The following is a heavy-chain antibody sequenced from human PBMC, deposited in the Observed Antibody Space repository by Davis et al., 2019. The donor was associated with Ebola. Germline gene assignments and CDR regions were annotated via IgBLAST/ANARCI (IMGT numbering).Heavy chain of an antibody. CDR1: GFTFSSFG. Sequence: GESLKISCAASGFTFSSFGMHWVRQAPGKRLEWVAIISNDGSNEFYADSVKGRFTISRDNSKNTLYLQMNSLRAEDTAVYYCAKDRLGSATTVTTHWFDPWGQGTLVTVSS. V-gene: IGHV3-30*18. J-gene: IGHJ5*02. CDR2: ISNDGSNE. CDR3: AKDRLGSATTVTTHWFDP. D-gene: IGHD4-17*01.